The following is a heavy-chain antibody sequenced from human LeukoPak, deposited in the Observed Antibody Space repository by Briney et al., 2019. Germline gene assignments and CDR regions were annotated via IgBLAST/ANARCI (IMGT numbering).Heavy chain of an antibody. CDR3: ARDAELKNWNFDY. CDR2: IYYSGST. CDR1: GGSISSSSYY. V-gene: IGHV4-39*07. Sequence: SETLSLTCTVSGGSISSSSYYWGWIRQPPGKGLEWIGSIYYSGSTYYNPSLKSRVTISVDTSKNQFSLKLSSVTAADTAVYYCARDAELKNWNFDYWGQGTLVTVSS. J-gene: IGHJ4*02. D-gene: IGHD1-1*01.